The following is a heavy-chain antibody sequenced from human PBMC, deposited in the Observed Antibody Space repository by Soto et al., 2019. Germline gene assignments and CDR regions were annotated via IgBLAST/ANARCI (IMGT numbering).Heavy chain of an antibody. V-gene: IGHV5-51*01. CDR3: ARAKPYGMDV. CDR2: IYPGDSDT. J-gene: IGHJ6*02. Sequence: PGESLKISCKGSRYSFINFWIAWVRQMPGKGLEWMGIIYPGDSDTRYSPSFQGQVTISADKSISTAYLQWSSLKASDTAIYYCARAKPYGMDVWGQGTTVTVSS. CDR1: RYSFINFW.